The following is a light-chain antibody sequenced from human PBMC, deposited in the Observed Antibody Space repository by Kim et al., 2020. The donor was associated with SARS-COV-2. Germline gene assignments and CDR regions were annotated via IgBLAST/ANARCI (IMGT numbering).Light chain of an antibody. CDR1: QDIRGG. Sequence: DIQMTQSPSSVSASVGDRVTITCRASQDIRGGLAWYQQKPGKAPKLLIYGASSLQSGVSSRFSGSGSRTDFTLTISSLQPEDVATYYCQQANSFYEGTFGGGTKVDIK. CDR2: GAS. V-gene: IGKV1-12*01. J-gene: IGKJ4*01. CDR3: QQANSFYEGT.